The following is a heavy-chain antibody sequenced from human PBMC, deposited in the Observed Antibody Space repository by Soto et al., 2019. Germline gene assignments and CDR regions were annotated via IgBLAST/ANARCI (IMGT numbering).Heavy chain of an antibody. Sequence: QLQLQESGPGLVKPSETLSLTCSVSDDSITSDKYYWGWIRQPPGKGLEWIGSIYYRGNAYYNPYLQTRVTISLDKSKSQFSLKLNSVTAADSAVYFCARLEGLATISYYFDFWGPGALVTVSS. CDR3: ARLEGLATISYYFDF. CDR1: DDSITSDKYY. J-gene: IGHJ4*02. CDR2: IYYRGNA. D-gene: IGHD3-9*01. V-gene: IGHV4-39*01.